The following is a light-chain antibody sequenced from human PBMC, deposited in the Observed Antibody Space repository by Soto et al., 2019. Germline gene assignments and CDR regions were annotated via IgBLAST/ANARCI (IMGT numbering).Light chain of an antibody. Sequence: QAVVTQPPSVSAAPGQKVTISCSGSSSNIGNNYVSWYQHLPGTAPKLLIYENNKRPSGIPDRFSGSKSGTSATLGITGLQTGYEAEYYCGTWQSSLSAWVFGGGTKLTVL. CDR2: ENN. V-gene: IGLV1-51*02. CDR3: GTWQSSLSAWV. CDR1: SSNIGNNY. J-gene: IGLJ2*01.